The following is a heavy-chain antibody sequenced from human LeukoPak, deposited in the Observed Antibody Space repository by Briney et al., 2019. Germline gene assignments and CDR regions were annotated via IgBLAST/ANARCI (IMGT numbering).Heavy chain of an antibody. CDR3: ARGGGYCSSTSCSAFDI. CDR1: GGSISSGGYY. CDR2: IYHSGST. J-gene: IGHJ3*02. V-gene: IGHV4-30-2*01. Sequence: SQTLSLTCTVSGGSISSGGYYWSWIRQPPGKGLEWIGYIYHSGSTYYNPSLKSRVTISVDRSKNQFSLKLSSVTAADTAVYYCARGGGYCSSTSCSAFDIWGQGTTVTVSS. D-gene: IGHD2-2*01.